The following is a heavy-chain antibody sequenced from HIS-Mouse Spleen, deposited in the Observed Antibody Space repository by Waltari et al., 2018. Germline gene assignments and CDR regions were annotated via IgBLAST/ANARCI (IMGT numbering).Heavy chain of an antibody. Sequence: QLQLQESGPGLVKPSETLSLTCTVSGGSISSSSYYWGWIRQPPGKGLEWIGSIYYSGGTYDNPCLKSRVTISVDTSKNQCSLKLSSVTAADTAVYYCAREIPYSSSWYDWYFDLWGRGTLVTVSS. D-gene: IGHD6-13*01. CDR1: GGSISSSSYY. V-gene: IGHV4-39*07. J-gene: IGHJ2*01. CDR2: IYYSGGT. CDR3: AREIPYSSSWYDWYFDL.